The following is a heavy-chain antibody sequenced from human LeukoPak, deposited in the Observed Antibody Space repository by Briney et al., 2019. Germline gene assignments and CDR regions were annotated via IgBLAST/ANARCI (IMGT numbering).Heavy chain of an antibody. D-gene: IGHD2-8*02. J-gene: IGHJ4*02. CDR3: ARDMGGDTGGNPAGG. CDR2: ISSGGGTI. V-gene: IGHV3-48*04. CDR1: GFTFSSNP. Sequence: GGSLRLSCAGSGFTFSSNPLSWVRQAPGKGLEWVSYISSGGGTIQYADSVKGRFTISRDNAKNSLYLQMSSLRAEDTAVYYCARDMGGDTGGNPAGGWGQGTLVTVSS.